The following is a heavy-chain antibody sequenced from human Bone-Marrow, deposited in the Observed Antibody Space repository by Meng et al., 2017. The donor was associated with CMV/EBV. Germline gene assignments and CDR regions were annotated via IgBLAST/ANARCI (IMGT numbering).Heavy chain of an antibody. V-gene: IGHV4-61*01. CDR1: GGSVSSGSYY. D-gene: IGHD3-3*01. Sequence: GSLRLSCTVSGGSVSSGSYYWSWIRQPPGKGLEWIGYIYYSGSTDYNPSLKSRATISVDTSKNQFPLKLTSVTAADTAVYYCARARRYYDFWSGFGPTDWGQGTLVTFSS. CDR2: IYYSGST. CDR3: ARARRYYDFWSGFGPTD. J-gene: IGHJ4*02.